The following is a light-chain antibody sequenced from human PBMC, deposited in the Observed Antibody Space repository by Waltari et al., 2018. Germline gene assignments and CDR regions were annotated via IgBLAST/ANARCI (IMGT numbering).Light chain of an antibody. Sequence: SSELTQDRAVSGALGQPAWIKCGGWSLRTYCANWYQQKTGQAPVLVVYGKNNRPSGIPDRFSGSGSGNTASLTITGAQAEDEGDYYCHSRDSSGHLVVFGGGTKLTVL. J-gene: IGLJ2*01. V-gene: IGLV3-19*01. CDR1: SLRTYC. CDR3: HSRDSSGHLVV. CDR2: GKN.